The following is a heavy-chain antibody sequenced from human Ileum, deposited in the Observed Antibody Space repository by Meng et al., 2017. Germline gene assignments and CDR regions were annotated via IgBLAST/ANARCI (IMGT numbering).Heavy chain of an antibody. J-gene: IGHJ4*02. CDR2: ISHSGST. CDR3: ARGGVAARLGT. CDR1: GGSFSGYY. Sequence: QLHPQQWGPGLLKPSETLSLTCAANGGSFSGYYWGWIRQPPGKGLEWIGEISHSGSTHYNPSLKSRLTISVDTSNNQFSLKLNSVTAADTAVYYCARGGVAARLGTWGQGALVTVSS. D-gene: IGHD6-6*01. V-gene: IGHV4-34*02.